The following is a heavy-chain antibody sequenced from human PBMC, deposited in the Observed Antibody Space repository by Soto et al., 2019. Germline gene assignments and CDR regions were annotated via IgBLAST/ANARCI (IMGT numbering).Heavy chain of an antibody. J-gene: IGHJ4*02. Sequence: PGGSLRLSCAASGFTFSSYAMSWVRQAPGKGLEWVSAISGSGGSTYYADSVKGRFTISRDNSKNTLYLQMNSLRAEDTAVYYCANLVTPPGINFDYWGQGTLVTVSS. CDR2: ISGSGGST. D-gene: IGHD2-21*02. V-gene: IGHV3-23*01. CDR1: GFTFSSYA. CDR3: ANLVTPPGINFDY.